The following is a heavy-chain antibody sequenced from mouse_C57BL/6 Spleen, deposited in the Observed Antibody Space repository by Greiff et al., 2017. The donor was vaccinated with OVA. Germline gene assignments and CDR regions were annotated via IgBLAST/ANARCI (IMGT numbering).Heavy chain of an antibody. CDR1: CYTFTSYL. Sequence: VQLPQPGAALVKPGASVQMSCKASCYTFTSYLVTWVKPRPWHGLAWVWDISPGSGSTHYNEKFKSKATLTVDTSSSTAYMQLSSLTSEDSAVYYCARKGDGGYDWFAYWGQGTLVTVSA. J-gene: IGHJ3*01. CDR3: ARKGDGGYDWFAY. D-gene: IGHD2-2*01. CDR2: ISPGSGST. V-gene: IGHV1-55*01.